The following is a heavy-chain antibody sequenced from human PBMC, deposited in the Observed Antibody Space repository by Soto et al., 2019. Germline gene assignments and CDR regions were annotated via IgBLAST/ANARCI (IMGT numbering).Heavy chain of an antibody. J-gene: IGHJ4*02. D-gene: IGHD1-26*01. Sequence: GASVKVSCKASGGTFSSYSINWVRQAPGQGLEWMGEIIPIFGTANYAQKFQGRVTITADEYTSTAYMELSSLRSEDTAVYYCARDGGRHSGGIDYWGQGTLVTVSS. V-gene: IGHV1-69*13. CDR2: IIPIFGTA. CDR1: GGTFSSYS. CDR3: ARDGGRHSGGIDY.